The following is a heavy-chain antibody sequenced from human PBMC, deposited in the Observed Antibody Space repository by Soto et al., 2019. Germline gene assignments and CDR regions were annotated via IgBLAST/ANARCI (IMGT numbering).Heavy chain of an antibody. CDR3: AKETVEATYSFYGMDV. D-gene: IGHD7-27*01. V-gene: IGHV3-30*18. J-gene: IGHJ6*02. CDR1: GFSFSDYT. Sequence: PGGSLRLSCAASGFSFSDYTMNWFRQAPGKGLEWVTTVSFDSKNKYYIDSVEGRFTISRDNSKKMLYLQMNSLRHEDMAVYYCAKETVEATYSFYGMDVWGPGTTVTVSS. CDR2: VSFDSKNK.